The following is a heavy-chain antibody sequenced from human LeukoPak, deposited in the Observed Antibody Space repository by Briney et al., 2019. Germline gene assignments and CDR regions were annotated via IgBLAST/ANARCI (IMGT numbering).Heavy chain of an antibody. Sequence: GGSLRLSCAASGFTFSSYWMRWVRQAPGKGLVWVSRINRDGSSTSYADSVKGRFTISRDNAKNTLYLQMYSLRAEDTAVYYCAREEVLRYFDWLRWFDPWGQGTLVTVSS. D-gene: IGHD3-9*01. V-gene: IGHV3-74*01. CDR3: AREEVLRYFDWLRWFDP. CDR2: INRDGSST. J-gene: IGHJ5*02. CDR1: GFTFSSYW.